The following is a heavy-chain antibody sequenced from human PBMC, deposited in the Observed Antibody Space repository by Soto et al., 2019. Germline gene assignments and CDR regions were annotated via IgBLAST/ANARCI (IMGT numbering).Heavy chain of an antibody. V-gene: IGHV3-23*01. CDR3: ARLGGTYPNYFFQI. CDR1: GFTFNGYV. J-gene: IGHJ4*02. Sequence: GGSLRLSCAASGFTFNGYVMTWVRQGPGKGLEWVSAISGSGDYTYYADSVKGRFAISRDDSKNTLFLQMNSLRAEDWALYYCARLGGTYPNYFFQIWGQGTLVTVSS. D-gene: IGHD1-26*01. CDR2: ISGSGDYT.